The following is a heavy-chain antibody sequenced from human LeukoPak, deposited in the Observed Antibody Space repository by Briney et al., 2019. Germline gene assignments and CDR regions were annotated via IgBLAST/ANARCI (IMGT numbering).Heavy chain of an antibody. Sequence: GGSLRLSCAASGFTFSSYAVSWVRQAPGKGLEWVSTISGNGDSTYSADSVKGRFTISRDYSKNTLFLQMNSLRAEDTAVYYCARGQYYYGSASPDYWGQGTLVTVSS. V-gene: IGHV3-23*01. CDR3: ARGQYYYGSASPDY. CDR1: GFTFSSYA. J-gene: IGHJ4*02. D-gene: IGHD3-10*01. CDR2: ISGNGDST.